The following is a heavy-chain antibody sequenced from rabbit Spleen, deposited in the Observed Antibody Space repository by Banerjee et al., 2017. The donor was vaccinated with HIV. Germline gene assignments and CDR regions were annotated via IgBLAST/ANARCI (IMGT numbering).Heavy chain of an antibody. Sequence: QSLEESGGDLVKPGASLTLTCEASGFPFSEKAVMCWVRQAPGKGLTWIACINVVTGKAVYASWAKGRFTFSRTSSTTVTLQMTSLTAADTATYFCARAPYTVGFGGGDVADWLFFNFWGPGTLVTVS. CDR1: GFPFSEKAV. V-gene: IGHV1S40*01. CDR2: INVVTGKA. J-gene: IGHJ4*01. CDR3: ARAPYTVGFGGGDVADWLFFNF. D-gene: IGHD1-1*01.